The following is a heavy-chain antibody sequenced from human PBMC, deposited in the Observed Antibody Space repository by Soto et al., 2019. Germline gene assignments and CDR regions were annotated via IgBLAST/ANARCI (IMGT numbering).Heavy chain of an antibody. V-gene: IGHV3-9*01. CDR2: VSPTGDTV. J-gene: IGHJ4*02. CDR3: LKDAPNASIDD. Sequence: VQVVASGGGLVQPGRSLRLSCAVSGFRFEQYVMHWVRQAPGKGLECVSTVSPTGDTVAYADSVEGRFTVSRDNAKNSLYLQMNSLKGADSAFYYCLKDAPNASIDDWGPGALVTVSS. D-gene: IGHD3-16*01. CDR1: GFRFEQYV.